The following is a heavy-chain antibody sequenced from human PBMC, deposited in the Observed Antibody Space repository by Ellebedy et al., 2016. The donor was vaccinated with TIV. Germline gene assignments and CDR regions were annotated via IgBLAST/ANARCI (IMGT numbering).Heavy chain of an antibody. D-gene: IGHD3-22*01. V-gene: IGHV3-23*01. CDR3: AKDGGATMIVVVIEYAFDI. Sequence: GESLKISXAASGFTFSSYAMSWVRQAPGKGLEWVSAISGSGGSTYYADSVKGRFTISRDNSKNTLYLQMNSLRAEDTAVYYCAKDGGATMIVVVIEYAFDIWGQGTMVTVSS. J-gene: IGHJ3*02. CDR1: GFTFSSYA. CDR2: ISGSGGST.